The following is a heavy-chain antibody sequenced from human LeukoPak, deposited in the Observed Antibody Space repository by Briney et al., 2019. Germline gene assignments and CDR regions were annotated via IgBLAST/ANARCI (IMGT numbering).Heavy chain of an antibody. D-gene: IGHD2-2*01. CDR2: IRYDGSNK. Sequence: GGSLRLSCAASGFTFSSYGMHWVRQAPGKGLEGVAFIRYDGSNKYYADSVKGRFTISRDNSKNTLSLQMNSLRSEDTAVYYCAKDPRKVRVSVVPAARYMDVWGKGTTVTISS. J-gene: IGHJ6*03. CDR1: GFTFSSYG. CDR3: AKDPRKVRVSVVPAARYMDV. V-gene: IGHV3-30*02.